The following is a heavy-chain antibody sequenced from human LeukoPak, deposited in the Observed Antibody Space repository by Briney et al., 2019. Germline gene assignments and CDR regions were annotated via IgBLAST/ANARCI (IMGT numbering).Heavy chain of an antibody. V-gene: IGHV3-23*01. CDR1: GFTFSSYA. CDR2: ISGSGGST. CDR3: AKSSEDRIAAASNDAFDI. D-gene: IGHD6-13*01. J-gene: IGHJ3*02. Sequence: GGSLRLSCAASGFTFSSYAMSWVRQAPGKGLEWVSAISGSGGSTYYADSVKGRFTISRDNSKNTLYLQMNSLRAEDTAVYYCAKSSEDRIAAASNDAFDIWGQGTMVTVSS.